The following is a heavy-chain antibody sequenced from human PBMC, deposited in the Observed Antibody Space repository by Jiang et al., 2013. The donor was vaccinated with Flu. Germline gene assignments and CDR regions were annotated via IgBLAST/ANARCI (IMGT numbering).Heavy chain of an antibody. D-gene: IGHD3-22*01. CDR3: ARDATGYYDSSGYPPRYAFDI. J-gene: IGHJ3*02. CDR2: ISGSSSFI. Sequence: VQLVESGGGLVKPGGSLRLSCAASGFTFSSYSMNWVRQAPGKGLEWVSSISGSSSFIYYADSVKGRFTISRDNAKNSLYLQMNSLRAEDTAVYYCARDATGYYDSSGYPPRYAFDIWGQGTMVTVSS. V-gene: IGHV3-21*01. CDR1: GFTFSSYS.